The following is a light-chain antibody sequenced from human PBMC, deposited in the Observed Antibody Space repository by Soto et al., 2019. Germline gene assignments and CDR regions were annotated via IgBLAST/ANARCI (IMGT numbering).Light chain of an antibody. CDR3: HQYGSSPAT. Sequence: EIVLTQSPGTLSLSPWERATLSCRASQSVSSSFLAWYQQKPGQAPRLLIYGASGRATGIPDRFSGSGSGTDFTLTISRLEPEDFAVYYCHQYGSSPATFGQGTKV. CDR1: QSVSSSF. V-gene: IGKV3-20*01. J-gene: IGKJ1*01. CDR2: GAS.